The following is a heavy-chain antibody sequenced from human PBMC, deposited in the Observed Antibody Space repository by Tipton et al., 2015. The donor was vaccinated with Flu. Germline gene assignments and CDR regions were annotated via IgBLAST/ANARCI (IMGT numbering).Heavy chain of an antibody. D-gene: IGHD4-17*01. Sequence: LILSCTVSGGSISSGNYFWSWVRQPAGKGLEWIGRIYTSGSINYNPSLKSRVTISGDSSQNQFSLKLSSVTAADTAVYYCARGSHRYGDHDYWGQGTLVTVSS. CDR2: IYTSGSI. J-gene: IGHJ4*02. CDR3: ARGSHRYGDHDY. V-gene: IGHV4-61*02. CDR1: GGSISSGNYF.